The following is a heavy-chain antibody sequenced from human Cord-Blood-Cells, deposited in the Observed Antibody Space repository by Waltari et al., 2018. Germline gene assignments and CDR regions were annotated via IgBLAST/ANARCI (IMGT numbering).Heavy chain of an antibody. D-gene: IGHD2-15*01. V-gene: IGHV4-59*01. Sequence: QVQLQESGPGLVKPSETLSLTCTVSGGPISSYYWSWTRQPPGKGLEWIGYIYYSGSTNYNPSLKSRVTISVDTSKNQFSLKLSSVTAADTAVYYCARDGLGGGNFDYWGQGTLVTVSS. CDR2: IYYSGST. J-gene: IGHJ4*02. CDR3: ARDGLGGGNFDY. CDR1: GGPISSYY.